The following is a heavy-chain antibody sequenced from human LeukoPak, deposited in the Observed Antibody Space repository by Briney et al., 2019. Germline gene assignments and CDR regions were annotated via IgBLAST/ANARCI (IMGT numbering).Heavy chain of an antibody. Sequence: SETLSLTCAVYGGSFSGYYWSWIRQPPGKGLEWIGEINHSGSPNYNPSLKSRVTISVDTSKNQFSLKLSSVTAADTAVYYCAARDIVATSTTFDYWGQGTLVTVSS. J-gene: IGHJ4*02. D-gene: IGHD5-12*01. V-gene: IGHV4-34*01. CDR3: AARDIVATSTTFDY. CDR2: INHSGSP. CDR1: GGSFSGYY.